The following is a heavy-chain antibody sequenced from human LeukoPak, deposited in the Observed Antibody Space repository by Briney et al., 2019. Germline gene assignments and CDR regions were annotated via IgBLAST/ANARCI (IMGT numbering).Heavy chain of an antibody. V-gene: IGHV4-59*01. J-gene: IGHJ6*02. D-gene: IGHD3-3*01. CDR2: IYYSGST. CDR1: GDSISGYF. CDR3: ARVFGVVHKSAYYYYGMDV. Sequence: PSETLSLTCTVSGDSISGYFWGWIRQPPGKGLEWIGYIYYSGSTNYNPSLKSRVTISVDTSKNQFSLKLSSVTAADTAVYYCARVFGVVHKSAYYYYGMDVWGQGTTVTVSS.